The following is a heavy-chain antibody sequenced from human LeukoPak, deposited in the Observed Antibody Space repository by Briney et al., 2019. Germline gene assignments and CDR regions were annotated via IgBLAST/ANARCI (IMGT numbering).Heavy chain of an antibody. D-gene: IGHD2-15*01. CDR2: VTASGSTT. Sequence: PGGSLRLSCAASGFTFSKYAMSWVRQAPGKGLEWVSFVTASGSTTNYADSVKGRFTISRDNSKNTLYLQMNSLRAEDTAVYYCARDHRLGSGGSLVDWGQGTLVTVSS. J-gene: IGHJ4*02. CDR3: ARDHRLGSGGSLVD. V-gene: IGHV3-23*01. CDR1: GFTFSKYA.